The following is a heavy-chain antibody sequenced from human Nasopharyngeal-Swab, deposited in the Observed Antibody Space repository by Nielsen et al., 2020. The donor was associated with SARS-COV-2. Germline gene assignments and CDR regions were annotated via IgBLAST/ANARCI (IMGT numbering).Heavy chain of an antibody. CDR3: TRGDGALTYFDY. CDR1: GFTISDHS. CDR2: ISGSGSTL. Sequence: GESLKISCAASGFTISDHSMIWVRQAPGQGLEWVSYISGSGSTLYYADSVKGRITVSRDNAKSSVYLQMSSLRDEDTAVYYCTRGDGALTYFDYWGQGTLVSVSS. D-gene: IGHD4-17*01. J-gene: IGHJ4*02. V-gene: IGHV3-48*02.